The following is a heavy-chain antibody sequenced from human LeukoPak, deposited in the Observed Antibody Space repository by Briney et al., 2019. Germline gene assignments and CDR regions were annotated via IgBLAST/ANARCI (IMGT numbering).Heavy chain of an antibody. Sequence: GGSLRLSCAASGFTFSSYSMNWVRQAPGKGLEWVAFIRYDGSNKYYADSVKGRFTISRDNSKNTLYLQMNSLRAEDTAVYYCARLEYDFWSGYSYWFDPWGQGTLVTVSS. CDR2: IRYDGSNK. CDR1: GFTFSSYS. J-gene: IGHJ5*02. V-gene: IGHV3-33*08. D-gene: IGHD3-3*01. CDR3: ARLEYDFWSGYSYWFDP.